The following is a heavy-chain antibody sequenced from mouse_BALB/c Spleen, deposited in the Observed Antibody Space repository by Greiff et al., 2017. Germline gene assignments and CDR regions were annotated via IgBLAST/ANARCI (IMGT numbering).Heavy chain of an antibody. CDR2: ISCYNGAT. CDR3: ARGGITTAFDY. D-gene: IGHD1-2*01. Sequence: EVQLQQSGPELVKTGASVKISCKASGYSFTGYYMHWVKQSHGKSLEWIGYISCYNGATSYNQKFKGKATLTVDKSSSTAFMHLNSLTSEDSAVYYCARGGITTAFDYWGQGTTLTVSS. J-gene: IGHJ2*01. V-gene: IGHV1S135*01. CDR1: GYSFTGYY.